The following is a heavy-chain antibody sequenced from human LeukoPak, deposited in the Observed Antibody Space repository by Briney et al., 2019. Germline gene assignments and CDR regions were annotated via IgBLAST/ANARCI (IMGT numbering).Heavy chain of an antibody. CDR3: AKLTNSGYDSAPFDY. J-gene: IGHJ4*02. Sequence: GSSVKVSCKASGGTFSSYAISWVRQAPGQGLGWMGGIIPIFGTANYAQKFQGRVTITADESTSTAYMELSSLRSEDTAVYYCAKLTNSGYDSAPFDYWGQGTLVTVSS. CDR2: IIPIFGTA. CDR1: GGTFSSYA. D-gene: IGHD5-12*01. V-gene: IGHV1-69*01.